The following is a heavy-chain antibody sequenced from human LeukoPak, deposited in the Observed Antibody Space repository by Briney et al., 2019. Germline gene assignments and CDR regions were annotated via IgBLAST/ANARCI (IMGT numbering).Heavy chain of an antibody. CDR1: GGSISSGDYY. V-gene: IGHV4-30-4*08. D-gene: IGHD1-14*01. Sequence: SETLSLTCTVSGGSISSGDYYWSWIRQPPGKGLEWIGYIYYSGSTYYNPSLKSRVTISVDTSKNQFSLKLSSVTAADTAVYYCARVRTCYYFDYWGQGTLVTVSS. CDR3: ARVRTCYYFDY. J-gene: IGHJ4*02. CDR2: IYYSGST.